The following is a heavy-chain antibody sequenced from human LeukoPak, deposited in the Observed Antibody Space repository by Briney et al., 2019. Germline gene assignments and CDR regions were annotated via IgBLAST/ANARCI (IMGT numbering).Heavy chain of an antibody. CDR1: GYTFTSYG. V-gene: IGHV1-18*01. Sequence: ASVKVSCKASGYTFTSYGISWVRQAPGQGLEWRGWIIAYNGNRNYAQKLQDRVTITTDTSTSTAYMYLRSLRSDDTALYYCVFLWTYYMDVWGKGTTVTVSS. CDR3: VFLWTYYMDV. J-gene: IGHJ6*03. D-gene: IGHD3-10*01. CDR2: IIAYNGNR.